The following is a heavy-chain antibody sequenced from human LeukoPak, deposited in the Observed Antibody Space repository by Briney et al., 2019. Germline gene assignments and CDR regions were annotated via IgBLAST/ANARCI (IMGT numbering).Heavy chain of an antibody. CDR3: AREPTAAAATKGNVYYYYYMDV. Sequence: SQTLSLTCAISGDSVSSNSAAWNWIRQSPSRGLEWLGRTCYRSKWYNDYAVSVKSRITINPDTSKNQFSLQLNSVTPEDTAVYYCAREPTAAAATKGNVYYYYYMDVWGKGTTVTVSS. CDR2: TCYRSKWYN. J-gene: IGHJ6*03. D-gene: IGHD6-13*01. V-gene: IGHV6-1*01. CDR1: GDSVSSNSAA.